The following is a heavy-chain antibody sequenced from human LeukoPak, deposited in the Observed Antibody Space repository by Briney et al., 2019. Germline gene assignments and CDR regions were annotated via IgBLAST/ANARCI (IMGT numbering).Heavy chain of an antibody. J-gene: IGHJ6*02. CDR2: ISAYNGNT. CDR3: ARGSPMAAAGPSYYYYGMDV. V-gene: IGHV1-18*01. D-gene: IGHD6-13*01. Sequence: ASVKVSCKASGYTFTSYGISWVRQAPGQGLEWMGWISAYNGNTNYAQKFQGRATITADKSTSTAYMELSSLRSEDTAVYYCARGSPMAAAGPSYYYYGMDVWGQGTTVTVSS. CDR1: GYTFTSYG.